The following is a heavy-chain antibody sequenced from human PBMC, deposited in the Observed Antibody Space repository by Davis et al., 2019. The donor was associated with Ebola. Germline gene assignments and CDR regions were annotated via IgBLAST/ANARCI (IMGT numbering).Heavy chain of an antibody. J-gene: IGHJ4*02. V-gene: IGHV3-7*01. Sequence: GGSLRLSCAASGFTFGSYQMSWVRQAPGKGLEWVASIKQDGSEKSYVDSVKGRFTISRDNAKNSLYLQMNSLRAEDTALYYCARDRWAEQLILTPIDFWGQGTLVTVSS. CDR3: ARDRWAEQLILTPIDF. CDR1: GFTFGSYQ. D-gene: IGHD1-26*01. CDR2: IKQDGSEK.